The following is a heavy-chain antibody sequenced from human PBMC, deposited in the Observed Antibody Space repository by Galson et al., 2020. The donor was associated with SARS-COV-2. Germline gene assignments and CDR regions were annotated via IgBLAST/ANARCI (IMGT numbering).Heavy chain of an antibody. CDR3: ARDLMYYYDSSGTAPSGMDV. V-gene: IGHV1-2*02. Sequence: ASVKVSCKASGYTFTGYYMHWVRQAPGQGLEWMGWINPNSGGTNYAQKFQGRVTMTRDTSISTAYMELSRLRSDDTAVYYCARDLMYYYDSSGTAPSGMDVWGQGTTVTVSS. CDR2: INPNSGGT. CDR1: GYTFTGYY. D-gene: IGHD3-22*01. J-gene: IGHJ6*02.